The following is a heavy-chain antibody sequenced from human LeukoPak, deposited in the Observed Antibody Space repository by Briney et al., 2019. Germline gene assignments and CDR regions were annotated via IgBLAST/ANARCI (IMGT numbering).Heavy chain of an antibody. CDR1: GGTFSSYA. Sequence: ASVKVSCKASGGTFSSYAISWVRQAPGQGLEWMGRIIPILGIANYAQKFQGRVTITADKSTSTAYMELSSLRSEDTAVYYCARTPSIGNFDYWGQGTLVTVSS. V-gene: IGHV1-69*04. CDR3: ARTPSIGNFDY. J-gene: IGHJ4*02. D-gene: IGHD1-26*01. CDR2: IIPILGIA.